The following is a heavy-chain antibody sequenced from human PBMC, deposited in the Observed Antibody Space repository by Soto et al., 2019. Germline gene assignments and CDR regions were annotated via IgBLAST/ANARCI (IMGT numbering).Heavy chain of an antibody. CDR2: IYHSGST. J-gene: IGHJ3*02. Sequence: TLSLTCAVSGGSISSGGYSWSWIRQPPGKGLEWIGYIYHSGSTYYNPSLKSRVTISVDRSKNQFSLKLSSVTAADTAVYYCARVFPAYYYDSSGYYSQDAFDIWGQGTMVTVSS. D-gene: IGHD3-22*01. V-gene: IGHV4-30-2*01. CDR3: ARVFPAYYYDSSGYYSQDAFDI. CDR1: GGSISSGGYS.